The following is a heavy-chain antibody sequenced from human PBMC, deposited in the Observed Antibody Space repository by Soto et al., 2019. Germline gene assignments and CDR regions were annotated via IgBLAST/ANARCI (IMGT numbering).Heavy chain of an antibody. CDR1: GGSISSYY. CDR2: IYYSGST. V-gene: IGHV4-59*01. J-gene: IGHJ4*02. Sequence: SETLSLTCTVSGGSISSYYWSWIRQPPGKGLEWIGYIYYSGSTNYNPSLKSRVTISVDTSKNQFSLKLSSVTAADTAVYYCARAGYSSGWRHWGQGTLVTVSS. CDR3: ARAGYSSGWRH. D-gene: IGHD6-19*01.